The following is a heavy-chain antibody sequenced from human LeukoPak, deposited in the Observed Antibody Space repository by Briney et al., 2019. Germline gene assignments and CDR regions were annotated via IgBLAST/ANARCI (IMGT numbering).Heavy chain of an antibody. CDR1: GYTFTGYY. J-gene: IGHJ4*02. V-gene: IGHV1-2*02. Sequence: ASVKVSCKASGYTFTGYYIHWVRQAPGQGLEWMGWINPNSGGTDYAEKFQGRVTMTRDTSISTAYMELSRLRSDDTAVYYCARDLLRDIVVPAASDDYWGQGTLVTASS. CDR2: INPNSGGT. CDR3: ARDLLRDIVVPAASDDY. D-gene: IGHD2-2*01.